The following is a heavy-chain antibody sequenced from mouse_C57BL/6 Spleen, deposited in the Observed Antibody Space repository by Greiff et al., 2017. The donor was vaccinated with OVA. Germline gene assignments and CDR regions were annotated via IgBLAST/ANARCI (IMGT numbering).Heavy chain of an antibody. CDR1: GFTFSDYG. V-gene: IGHV5-17*01. CDR3: ARSYGNYENFDY. CDR2: ISSGSSTI. Sequence: EVQRVESGGGLVKPGGSLKLSCAASGFTFSDYGMHWVRQAPEKGLEWVAYISSGSSTIYYADTVKGRFAISRDNAKNTLFLQMTSLRSEDTAMYYCARSYGNYENFDYWGQGTTLTVSS. J-gene: IGHJ2*01. D-gene: IGHD2-1*01.